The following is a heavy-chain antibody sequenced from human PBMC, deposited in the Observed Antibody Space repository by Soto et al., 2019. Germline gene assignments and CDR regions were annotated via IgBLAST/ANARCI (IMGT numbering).Heavy chain of an antibody. Sequence: GASVKVSCKVSGYTLTELSMHWVRQAPGKGLEWMGGFDPEDGETIYAQKFQGRVTTTEDTSTDTAYMELSSLRSEDTAVYYCATFPCYGDIVYYYYGMDVWGQGTTVTVSS. J-gene: IGHJ6*02. CDR1: GYTLTELS. D-gene: IGHD2-15*01. CDR2: FDPEDGET. CDR3: ATFPCYGDIVYYYYGMDV. V-gene: IGHV1-24*01.